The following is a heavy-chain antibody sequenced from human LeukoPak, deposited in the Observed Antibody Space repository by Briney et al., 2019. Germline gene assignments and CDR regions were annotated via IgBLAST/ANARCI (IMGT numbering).Heavy chain of an antibody. CDR2: IYPGDSDT. J-gene: IGHJ4*01. CDR3: ARLGGPRSPFDY. V-gene: IGHV5-51*01. Sequence: NHGESLKISCKGSGYTYTSNWTGWVRQMPGKDLEWMGIIYPGDSDTRYSPSFQGQITISADKSTRTAYLQWRSLKASDTAIYYCARLGGPRSPFDYWGQGTRVTVSS. D-gene: IGHD2-15*01. CDR1: GYTYTSNW.